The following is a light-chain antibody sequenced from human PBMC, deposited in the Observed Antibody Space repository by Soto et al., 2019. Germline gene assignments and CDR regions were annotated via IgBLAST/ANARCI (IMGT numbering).Light chain of an antibody. V-gene: IGKV3-15*01. Sequence: EIVITQSPAPLSVSPGERATHSCRAIQSVGINLVWYQHKPGPAPRPLIYGASSRATSIPARFSASGSGTEFTLTISSLQSEDSAVYFCQQYYYWPPYTFAQGTK. CDR1: QSVGIN. CDR3: QQYYYWPPYT. CDR2: GAS. J-gene: IGKJ2*01.